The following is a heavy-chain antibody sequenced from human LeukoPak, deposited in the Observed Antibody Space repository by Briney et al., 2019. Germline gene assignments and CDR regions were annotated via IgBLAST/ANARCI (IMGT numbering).Heavy chain of an antibody. V-gene: IGHV3-43*02. CDR2: ISGDGGPT. D-gene: IGHD2-21*02. J-gene: IGHJ4*02. CDR1: GFTVDDYA. Sequence: GGSLRLSCAASGFTVDDYAMHWVRQAPGKGLEWVSLISGDGGPTYYAGSVKGRITISRDNAKSTLYLQMNSLRAEDTAAYYCARARGFCGGACLHRYFDYWGQGTLVTVSS. CDR3: ARARGFCGGACLHRYFDY.